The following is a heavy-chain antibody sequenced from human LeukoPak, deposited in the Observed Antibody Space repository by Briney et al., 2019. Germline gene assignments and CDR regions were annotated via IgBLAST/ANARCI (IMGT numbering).Heavy chain of an antibody. V-gene: IGHV3-21*01. Sequence: GGSLRLSCAASGFTFSSYSMNWVRQAPGKGLEWVSSISSSSSYIYYADSVKGRFTISRDNSKNTLYLQMNSLRAEDTAVYYCARDRLWFGTIDAFDIWGQGTMVTVSS. D-gene: IGHD3-10*01. CDR1: GFTFSSYS. CDR2: ISSSSSYI. J-gene: IGHJ3*02. CDR3: ARDRLWFGTIDAFDI.